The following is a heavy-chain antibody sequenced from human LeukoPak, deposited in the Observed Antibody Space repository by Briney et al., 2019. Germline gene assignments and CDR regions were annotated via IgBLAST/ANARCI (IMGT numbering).Heavy chain of an antibody. CDR2: IKSKTDGGTT. J-gene: IGHJ3*02. CDR1: GFTFSNAW. Sequence: GGSLRLSCAASGFTFSNAWMSWVRQAPGKGLEWVGRIKSKTDGGTTDYAAPVKGRFTISRDDSKNTLYLQMNSLKTEDTAVYYCTRLTGADVFDIWGQGTMVTVSS. CDR3: TRLTGADVFDI. V-gene: IGHV3-15*01. D-gene: IGHD2-21*02.